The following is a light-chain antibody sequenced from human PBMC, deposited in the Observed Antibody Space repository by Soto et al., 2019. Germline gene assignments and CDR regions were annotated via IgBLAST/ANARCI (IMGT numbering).Light chain of an antibody. J-gene: IGLJ1*01. V-gene: IGLV1-44*01. CDR1: ASNIGSKS. Sequence: QSVLTQPPSASGTPGQRVTISCSGSASNIGSKSVNWYQQFPGTAPNLLIYSSIYRPSGVPARMSASKSGTSASLAISGLQSEDEADYFCAALDDSLEEYVFGTGTKVTVL. CDR3: AALDDSLEEYV. CDR2: SSI.